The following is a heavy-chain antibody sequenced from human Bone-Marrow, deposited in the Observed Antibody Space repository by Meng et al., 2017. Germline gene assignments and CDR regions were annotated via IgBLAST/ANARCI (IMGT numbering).Heavy chain of an antibody. CDR3: ARGITMVRGAREGAFDI. Sequence: GESLKISCAASGFTVSSNYMSWVRQAPGKGLEWVSVIYSGSSTYYADSVKGRFTISRDNSKNTLYLQMNSLRAEDTAVYYCARGITMVRGAREGAFDIWGQGTMVTVSS. D-gene: IGHD3-10*01. CDR2: IYSGSST. J-gene: IGHJ3*02. V-gene: IGHV3-66*02. CDR1: GFTVSSNY.